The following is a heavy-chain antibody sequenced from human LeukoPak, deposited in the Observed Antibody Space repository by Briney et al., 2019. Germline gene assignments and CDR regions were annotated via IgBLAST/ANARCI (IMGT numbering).Heavy chain of an antibody. D-gene: IGHD6-13*01. CDR2: ISAYNGNT. Sequence: ASVKVSCKASGYTLTSYGISWVRQAPGQGLEWMGWISAYNGNTNYAQKLQGRVTMTTDTSTSTAYMELRSLRSDDTAVYYCARTRYSYNWFDPWGQGTLVTVSS. V-gene: IGHV1-18*01. CDR3: ARTRYSYNWFDP. CDR1: GYTLTSYG. J-gene: IGHJ5*02.